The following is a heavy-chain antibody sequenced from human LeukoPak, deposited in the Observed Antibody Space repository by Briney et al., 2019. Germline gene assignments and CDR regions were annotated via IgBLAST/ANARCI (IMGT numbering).Heavy chain of an antibody. Sequence: GGSLRLSCAASGFTFSSYAMHWVRQARGKGLEWVAVISYDGSNKYYADSVKGRFTISRDNSKNTLYLQMNSLRAEDTAVYYCARDLSSSSGWYYFDYWGQGTLVTVSS. CDR1: GFTFSSYA. J-gene: IGHJ4*02. CDR2: ISYDGSNK. V-gene: IGHV3-30-3*01. D-gene: IGHD6-19*01. CDR3: ARDLSSSSGWYYFDY.